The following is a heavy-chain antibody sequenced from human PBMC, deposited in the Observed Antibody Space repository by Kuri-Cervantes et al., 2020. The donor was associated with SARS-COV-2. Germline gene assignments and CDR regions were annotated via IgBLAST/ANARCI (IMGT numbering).Heavy chain of an antibody. Sequence: GGSLRLSCAASGFTFSSYSMNWVRQAPGKGLEWVSYISSSSSYTNYADSVKGRFTISRDNAKNSLYLQMNSLRAEDTAVYYCARDAYDFWSGPYYYGMDVWGQGTTVTVSS. D-gene: IGHD3-3*01. V-gene: IGHV3-21*05. CDR2: ISSSSSYT. CDR1: GFTFSSYS. J-gene: IGHJ6*02. CDR3: ARDAYDFWSGPYYYGMDV.